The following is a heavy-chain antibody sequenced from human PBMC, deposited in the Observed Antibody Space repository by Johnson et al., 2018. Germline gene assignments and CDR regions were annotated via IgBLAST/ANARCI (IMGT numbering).Heavy chain of an antibody. J-gene: IGHJ6*02. CDR1: GYTFTSYD. D-gene: IGHD2/OR15-2a*01. Sequence: QVQLVESGAEVKKPGASXKVSCKASGYTFTSYDINWVRQATGQGLEWMGWMNPNSGDTGYAQKFKGRVTMTTNTSISTAYMELSSLSSEDTAFYYFASKGTSMVGHYGMDLWGQGTTVTVSS. CDR2: MNPNSGDT. V-gene: IGHV1-8*01. CDR3: ASKGTSMVGHYGMDL.